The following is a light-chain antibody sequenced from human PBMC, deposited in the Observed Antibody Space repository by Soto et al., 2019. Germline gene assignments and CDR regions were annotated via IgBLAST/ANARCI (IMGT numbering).Light chain of an antibody. J-gene: IGLJ2*01. CDR1: SSDVGGYNY. CDR3: SSFAGNNNLV. V-gene: IGLV2-8*01. CDR2: EVS. Sequence: QSALTRPPSASGSPGQSVTISCTGTSSDVGGYNYVSRYQQHPGKAPKLMISEVSKRPSGVPDRFSGSKSGNTASLTVSGLQAEDEADYYCSSFAGNNNLVFGGGTKLTVL.